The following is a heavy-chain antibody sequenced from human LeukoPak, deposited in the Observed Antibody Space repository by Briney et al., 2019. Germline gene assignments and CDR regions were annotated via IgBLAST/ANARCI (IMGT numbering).Heavy chain of an antibody. V-gene: IGHV3-20*04. CDR2: INWNGGST. CDR1: GFAFDDYG. D-gene: IGHD3-22*01. J-gene: IGHJ5*02. CDR3: ARTYYYDSSGYFPLS. Sequence: GGCLRLSCAASGFAFDDYGMSWVRQAPGKGLEWVSGINWNGGSTGYADSVKGRFTISRDNAKNSLYLQMNSLRAEDTALYYCARTYYYDSSGYFPLSWGQGTLVTVSS.